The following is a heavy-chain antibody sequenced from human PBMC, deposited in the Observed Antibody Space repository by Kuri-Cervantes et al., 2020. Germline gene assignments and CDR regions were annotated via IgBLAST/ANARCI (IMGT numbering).Heavy chain of an antibody. CDR1: RFTFSPCD. CDR2: FGPIGDT. V-gene: IGHV3-13*01. CDR3: VSGGGIAAAVGY. Sequence: GGSLRLSCEASRFTFSPCDIHWVRQPTGKGLEWVSRFGPIGDTYYPGSVKGRFTISRHNAKNSLFLQMNSLRAEDTAVYYCVSGGGIAAAVGYWGQGTLVTVSS. D-gene: IGHD6-13*01. J-gene: IGHJ4*02.